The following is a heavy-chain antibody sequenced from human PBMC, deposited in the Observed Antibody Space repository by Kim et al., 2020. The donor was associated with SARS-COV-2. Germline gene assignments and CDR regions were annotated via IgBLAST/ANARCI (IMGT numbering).Heavy chain of an antibody. D-gene: IGHD3-22*01. CDR1: GFTFSSYS. CDR2: ICYGRSTI. J-gene: IGHJ4*02. Sequence: GGSLRLSCAASGFTFSSYSMHWVRQAPGKGLEWVSYICYGRSTIYYADSVKGRFTISRDNSKNTLYLQMNSLRVEDTAVYYCARDLGGRYYYDSSGSYPYDYWGQGTLVTVSS. CDR3: ARDLGGRYYYDSSGSYPYDY. V-gene: IGHV3-48*01.